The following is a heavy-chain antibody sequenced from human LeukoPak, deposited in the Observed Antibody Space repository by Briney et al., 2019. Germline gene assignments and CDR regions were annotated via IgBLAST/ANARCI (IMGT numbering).Heavy chain of an antibody. CDR1: GYTFTGYY. D-gene: IGHD7-27*01. Sequence: ASVKVSCKASGYTFTGYYMHWVRQAPGQGLEWMGWINPNNGYTFYTEEFQGRVTMTSDTSISTAYMELTGLTSDDTALYYCARDLSSTSNWEFDYWGQGTLVTVSS. CDR2: INPNNGYT. V-gene: IGHV1-2*02. J-gene: IGHJ4*02. CDR3: ARDLSSTSNWEFDY.